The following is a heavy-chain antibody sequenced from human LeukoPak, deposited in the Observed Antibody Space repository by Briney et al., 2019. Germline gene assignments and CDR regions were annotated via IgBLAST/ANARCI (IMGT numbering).Heavy chain of an antibody. J-gene: IGHJ4*02. Sequence: GGSLRLSCAASGFTFSSHWMHWVRQAPGKGLVWVSRINGDWRSTSYTDSVKGRFTISRDNSKNTLYLQMNMLRAEDTAVYYCARRSGIAVAGAFDYWGQGTLVTVSS. CDR1: GFTFSSHW. CDR3: ARRSGIAVAGAFDY. V-gene: IGHV3-74*01. D-gene: IGHD6-19*01. CDR2: INGDWRST.